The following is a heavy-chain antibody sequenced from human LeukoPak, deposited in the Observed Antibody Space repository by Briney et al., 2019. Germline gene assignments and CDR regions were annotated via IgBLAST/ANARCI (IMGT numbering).Heavy chain of an antibody. CDR2: ISSSGSTI. V-gene: IGHV3-48*03. Sequence: PGGSLRLSCAASEFTFSSYEMNWVRQAPGKGLEWVSYISSSGSTIYYADSVKGRFTVSRDNAKKSLYLQMNSLRAEDTAIYYCATYYYDSSAQRGDDAFDIWGQGTIVTVSS. D-gene: IGHD3-22*01. CDR3: ATYYYDSSAQRGDDAFDI. CDR1: EFTFSSYE. J-gene: IGHJ3*02.